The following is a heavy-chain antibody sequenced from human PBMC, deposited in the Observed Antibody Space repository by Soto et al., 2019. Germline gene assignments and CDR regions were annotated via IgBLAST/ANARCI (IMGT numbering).Heavy chain of an antibody. CDR2: IYYSGST. CDR1: GGSVSSGSYY. V-gene: IGHV4-61*01. Sequence: PSETLSLTCTVSGGSVSSGSYYWSRIRQPPGKGLEWIGYIYYSGSTNYNPSLKSRVTISVDTSKNQFSLKLSSVTAADTAVHYCASHPSYWGQGTLVTVSS. J-gene: IGHJ4*02. CDR3: ASHPSY.